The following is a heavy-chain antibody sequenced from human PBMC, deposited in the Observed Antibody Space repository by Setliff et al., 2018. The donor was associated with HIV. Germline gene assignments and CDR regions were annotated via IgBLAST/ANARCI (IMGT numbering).Heavy chain of an antibody. CDR2: ISWNSGSI. D-gene: IGHD3-22*01. V-gene: IGHV3-9*01. Sequence: GGSLRLSCAASGFTFDDYAMHWVRQAPGKGLEWVSGISWNSGSIGYADSVKGRFTISRDNAKNSLYLQMNSLRAEDTALYYCAKDISFYYYDSSGTNYFDYWGQGTLVTVSS. CDR3: AKDISFYYYDSSGTNYFDY. J-gene: IGHJ4*02. CDR1: GFTFDDYA.